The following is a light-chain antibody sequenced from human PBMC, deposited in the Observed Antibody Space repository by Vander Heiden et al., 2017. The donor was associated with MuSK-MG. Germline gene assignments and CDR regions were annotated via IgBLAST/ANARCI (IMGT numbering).Light chain of an antibody. V-gene: IGKV3-11*01. J-gene: IGKJ3*01. CDR1: QSVSSY. Sequence: EIVLTQSPATLSLSPGERATLSCRASQSVSSYLAWYQQKPGQAPRLLIYDASNRATGIPARFSGSGSGTDFTLTISSLEPEDFAVYYCQQRSNWPLIFGHGTKVDIK. CDR2: DAS. CDR3: QQRSNWPLI.